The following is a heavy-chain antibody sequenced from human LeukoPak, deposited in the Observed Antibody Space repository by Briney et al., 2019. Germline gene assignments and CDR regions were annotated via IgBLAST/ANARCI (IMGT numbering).Heavy chain of an antibody. Sequence: GGSLRLSCAASGFTFSSYAMTWVRQAPGKGLEWVSAMSGSGGSTYYADSVKGRFTISRDNSKNTLYLQMNSLRAEDTAVYYCASHNALEYYYDSSATVDYWGQGTLVTVSS. V-gene: IGHV3-23*01. J-gene: IGHJ4*02. CDR1: GFTFSSYA. CDR2: MSGSGGST. D-gene: IGHD3-22*01. CDR3: ASHNALEYYYDSSATVDY.